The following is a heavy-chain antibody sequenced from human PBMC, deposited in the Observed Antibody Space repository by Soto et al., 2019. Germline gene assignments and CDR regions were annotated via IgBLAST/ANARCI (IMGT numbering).Heavy chain of an antibody. CDR2: IYWNDDK. D-gene: IGHD3-10*01. CDR3: AHRRPYYYGSGVNWFDP. J-gene: IGHJ5*02. V-gene: IGHV2-5*01. Sequence: GLDLEWLALIYWNDDKRYSPSLKSRLTITKDTSKNQVVLTMTNMDPVDTATYYCAHRRPYYYGSGVNWFDPWGQGTLVTVSS.